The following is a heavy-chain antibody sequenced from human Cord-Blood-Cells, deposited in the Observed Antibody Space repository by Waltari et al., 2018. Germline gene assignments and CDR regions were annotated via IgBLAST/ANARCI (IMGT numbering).Heavy chain of an antibody. CDR2: IIPILGIA. Sequence: QVQLVQSGAEVKKPGSSVKVSCQASGGTFRSYAISWVRQAPGQGLEWMGGIIPILGIANYAQKFQGRVTITADKSTSTAYMELSSLRSEDTAVYYCARDYYGSGSYAFDIWGQGTMVTVSS. J-gene: IGHJ3*02. D-gene: IGHD3-10*01. CDR1: GGTFRSYA. V-gene: IGHV1-69*10. CDR3: ARDYYGSGSYAFDI.